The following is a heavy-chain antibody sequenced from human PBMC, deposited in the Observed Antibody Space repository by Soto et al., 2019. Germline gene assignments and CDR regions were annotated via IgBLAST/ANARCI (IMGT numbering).Heavy chain of an antibody. D-gene: IGHD3-22*01. CDR1: GFTFSSYA. V-gene: IGHV3-23*01. CDR2: ISGSGGST. CDR3: SKGVRKFITMIVVVYFDY. Sequence: GGSLRLSCAASGFTFSSYAMSWVRQAPGKGLEWVSAISGSGGSTYYADSVKGRFTISRDNSKNTLYLQMNSLRAEDTAVYYCSKGVRKFITMIVVVYFDYWGQGTLVTVSS. J-gene: IGHJ4*01.